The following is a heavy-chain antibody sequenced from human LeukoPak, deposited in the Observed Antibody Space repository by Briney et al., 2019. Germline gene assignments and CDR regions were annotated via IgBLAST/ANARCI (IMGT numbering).Heavy chain of an antibody. CDR3: ASPPSELLRLGELSLIY. V-gene: IGHV4-34*01. D-gene: IGHD3-16*02. Sequence: SETLSLTCAVYGGSFSGYYWSWIRQPPGKGLEWIGEINHSGSINYNPSLKSRVTISVDTSKNQFSLKLSSVTAADTAVYYCASPPSELLRLGELSLIYWGQGTLVTVSS. CDR2: INHSGSI. J-gene: IGHJ4*02. CDR1: GGSFSGYY.